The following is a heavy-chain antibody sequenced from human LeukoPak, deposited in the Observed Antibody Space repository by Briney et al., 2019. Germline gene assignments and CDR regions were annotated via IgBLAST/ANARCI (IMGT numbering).Heavy chain of an antibody. CDR2: ISSSSSYI. CDR3: ASLLSSPPRGDY. Sequence: GSLRLSCAASGFTFSSYSMNWVRQAPGKGLEWDSSISSSSSYIYYADSVKGRFTISRDNPKNSLYLQMNSLRAEDTAVYYCASLLSSPPRGDYWGQGTLVTVSS. J-gene: IGHJ4*02. D-gene: IGHD6-6*01. V-gene: IGHV3-21*01. CDR1: GFTFSSYS.